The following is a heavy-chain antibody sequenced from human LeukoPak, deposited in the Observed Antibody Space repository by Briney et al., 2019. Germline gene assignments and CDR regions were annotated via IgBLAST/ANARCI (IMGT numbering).Heavy chain of an antibody. CDR2: ISSSSSYI. V-gene: IGHV3-21*01. CDR3: ARSPLMTTYLLDY. D-gene: IGHD4-11*01. CDR1: GFTFSSYS. J-gene: IGHJ4*02. Sequence: PGGSLRLSCAASGFTFSSYSMNWVRQAPGKGLEWVSSISSSSSYIYYADSVKGRFTISRDNAKNSLYLQMNSLRAEDTAVYYCARSPLMTTYLLDYWGQGTLVTVSS.